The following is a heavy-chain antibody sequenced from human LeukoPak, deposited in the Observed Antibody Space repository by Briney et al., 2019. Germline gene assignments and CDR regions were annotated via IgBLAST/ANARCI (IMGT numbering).Heavy chain of an antibody. CDR3: GRGYAMDV. V-gene: IGHV1-8*02. CDR1: GYTSTNFD. Sequence: GASVKVSCKASGYTSTNFDINWVREATGEGVEWMGWMNLNSGKTGYRQEFEGRVTMTTNTSISTAYMELRSLRFEDTAVYYCGRGYAMDVWGQGTTVTVSS. J-gene: IGHJ6*02. CDR2: MNLNSGKT.